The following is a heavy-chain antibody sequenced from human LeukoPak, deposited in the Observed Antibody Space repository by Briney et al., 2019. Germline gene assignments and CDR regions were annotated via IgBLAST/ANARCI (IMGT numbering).Heavy chain of an antibody. CDR1: GGSISSYY. V-gene: IGHV4-4*07. CDR3: ARGKVVAGTPGQNSWDH. CDR2: IHTSGRT. Sequence: SETLSLTCTVSGGSISSYYWNWIRQPAGKGLEWIGRIHTSGRTNYNPSLKSRVTVSVDTSKNQFSLRLSSVTAADTAVYYCARGKVVAGTPGQNSWDHWGQGTLVTVSS. D-gene: IGHD6-19*01. J-gene: IGHJ4*02.